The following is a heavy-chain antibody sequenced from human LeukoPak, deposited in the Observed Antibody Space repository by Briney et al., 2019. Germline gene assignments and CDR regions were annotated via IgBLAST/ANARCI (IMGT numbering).Heavy chain of an antibody. CDR1: GFSLSSYT. J-gene: IGHJ5*02. CDR2: ISSNGDST. V-gene: IGHV3-64*01. CDR3: GREVDGGFDP. D-gene: IGHD3-16*01. Sequence: PGGSLRLSCAASGFSLSSYTMHWVRQAPGKELESVSAISSNGDSTYYMNSVKDRFTISRDNSKNTVYLQMGSLRPEDMAVYYCGREVDGGFDPWGQGTLVTVSS.